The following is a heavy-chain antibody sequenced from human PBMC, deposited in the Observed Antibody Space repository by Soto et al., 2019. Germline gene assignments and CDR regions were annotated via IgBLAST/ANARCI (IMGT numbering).Heavy chain of an antibody. D-gene: IGHD3-16*01. CDR2: VYIGGNT. CDR1: GFTVSSNY. J-gene: IGHJ4*02. Sequence: EVQLVESGGGLVQPGGSLRLSCAASGFTVSSNYMRWVRQAPGKGLEWVSVVYIGGNTDYAESVEDRFTISRDNFQNMLYIQMNSLRAEDTAVYYCAGSVGGGFDYWGQGTLVTVSS. V-gene: IGHV3-66*01. CDR3: AGSVGGGFDY.